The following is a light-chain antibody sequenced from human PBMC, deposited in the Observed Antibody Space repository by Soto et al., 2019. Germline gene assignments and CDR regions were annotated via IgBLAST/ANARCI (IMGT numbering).Light chain of an antibody. CDR3: RQYNNWPT. J-gene: IGKJ1*01. Sequence: EIVLTQSPGTLSLSPGERATLSCRASQSVSSYSLVWYQKKPGQAPRLLIYGASSRAAGIPARFSGSGSGTEFTLTISSLQSEDFAVYYCRQYNNWPTFGQGTKVDI. V-gene: IGKV3D-15*01. CDR1: QSVSSY. CDR2: GAS.